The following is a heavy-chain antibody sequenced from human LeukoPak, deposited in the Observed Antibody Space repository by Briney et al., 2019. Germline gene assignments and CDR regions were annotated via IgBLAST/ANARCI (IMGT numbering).Heavy chain of an antibody. D-gene: IGHD1-1*01. Sequence: GGSLRLSCAASGFTFSSYAISWVRQAPGKGLEWVSAISGSGGTTYYADSVQGRFTISRDNSKNTLYLQMNSLRAEDTAVYYCAKPRLTGTTLSPFDYWGQGTLVTVSS. CDR1: GFTFSSYA. CDR2: ISGSGGTT. J-gene: IGHJ4*02. V-gene: IGHV3-23*01. CDR3: AKPRLTGTTLSPFDY.